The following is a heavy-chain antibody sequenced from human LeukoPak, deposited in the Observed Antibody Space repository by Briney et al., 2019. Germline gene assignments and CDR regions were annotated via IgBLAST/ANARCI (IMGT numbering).Heavy chain of an antibody. Sequence: GGSLRLSCAASGFTVSSNYMSWVRQAPGKGLEWVSVIYSGGSTYYADSVKGRFTISRDNSKNTLYLQMNSLRAEDTAVYYCARTENPQTFDYGGQGPLVTVS. J-gene: IGHJ4*02. CDR2: IYSGGST. CDR1: GFTVSSNY. CDR3: ARTENPQTFDY. V-gene: IGHV3-53*01.